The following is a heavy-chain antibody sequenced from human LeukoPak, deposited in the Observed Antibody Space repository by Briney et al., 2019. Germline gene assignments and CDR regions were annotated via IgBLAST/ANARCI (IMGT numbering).Heavy chain of an antibody. CDR2: ISYDGSNK. J-gene: IGHJ4*02. V-gene: IGHV3-30-3*01. CDR1: GFTFSSYA. D-gene: IGHD2-2*01. CDR3: ARDIIVVVPAAYYFDY. Sequence: GGSLRLSCAASGFTFSSYAMHWVRQAPGKGLEWVAVISYDGSNKYYADSLKGRFTISRDNSKNTLYLQMNSLRAEDTAVYYCARDIIVVVPAAYYFDYWGQGTLVTVSP.